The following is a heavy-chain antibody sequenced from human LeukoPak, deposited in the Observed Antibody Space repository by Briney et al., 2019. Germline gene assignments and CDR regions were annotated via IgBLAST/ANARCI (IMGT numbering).Heavy chain of an antibody. Sequence: NPSETLSLTCTVSGGSISSSSYYWGWIRQPPGKGLEWIGSIYYSGSTYYNPSLKSRVTISVDTSKNQFSLKLSSVTAADTAVYYCAPLYHTVAGFDYWGQGTLVTVSS. D-gene: IGHD6-19*01. V-gene: IGHV4-39*01. CDR2: IYYSGST. CDR1: GGSISSSSYY. CDR3: APLYHTVAGFDY. J-gene: IGHJ4*02.